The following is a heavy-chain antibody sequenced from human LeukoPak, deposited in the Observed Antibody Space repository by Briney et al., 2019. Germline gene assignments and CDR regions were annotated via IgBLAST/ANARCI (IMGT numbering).Heavy chain of an antibody. CDR2: VSYDGSNK. V-gene: IGHV3-30*03. D-gene: IGHD3-16*02. J-gene: IGHJ4*02. CDR3: ARVGPSVYEYVWGSYRPPFEE. CDR1: GFTFSSYG. Sequence: GGSLRLSCAASGFTFSSYGIHWVRQAPGKGLEWVAVVSYDGSNKYYADSVKGRFTISRDNSKNTLYLQMNSLRAEDTAVYYCARVGPSVYEYVWGSYRPPFEEWARGTLVTV.